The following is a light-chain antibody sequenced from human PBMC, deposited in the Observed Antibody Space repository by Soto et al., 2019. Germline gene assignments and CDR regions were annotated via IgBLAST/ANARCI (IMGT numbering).Light chain of an antibody. CDR1: QSISGT. CDR3: QQYNNWPRT. CDR2: GAS. V-gene: IGKV3-15*01. J-gene: IGKJ1*01. Sequence: IVLTQSPGTLSLSPGGRATLSCRASQSISGTLAWYQQKPGQAPRLLIYGASTRATGIPARFSGSGSGTEFTLTISSLQSEDFAVYYCQQYNNWPRTFGQGTKVDIK.